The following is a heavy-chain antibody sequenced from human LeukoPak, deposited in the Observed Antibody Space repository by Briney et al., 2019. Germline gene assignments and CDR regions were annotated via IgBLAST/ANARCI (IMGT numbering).Heavy chain of an antibody. CDR2: IKQDGSEE. Sequence: GGSLRLSCATSGFIFSSYWMSWVRQAPGKGLEWVANIKQDGSEEVYVDSVKGRFTISRDNAKNSLFLQMNTLRAEDTAVYYCARDPYSSTWSYGMDVWGQGTTVTVSS. CDR3: ARDPYSSTWSYGMDV. CDR1: GFIFSSYW. V-gene: IGHV3-7*05. D-gene: IGHD6-6*01. J-gene: IGHJ6*02.